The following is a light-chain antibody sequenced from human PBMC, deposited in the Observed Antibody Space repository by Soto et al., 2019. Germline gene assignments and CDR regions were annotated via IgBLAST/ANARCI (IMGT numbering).Light chain of an antibody. CDR1: QSFSSSY. CDR3: QQYGSSVYT. CDR2: GAS. J-gene: IGKJ2*01. Sequence: EIVLTQSPGTLSLSPGERATLSCRASQSFSSSYLAWYQQKPGQAPRLRIYGASSRATGIPDRFSGSGSGTDFTLTISRLEPEDCAVYYCQQYGSSVYTFGQGTKLEIK. V-gene: IGKV3-20*01.